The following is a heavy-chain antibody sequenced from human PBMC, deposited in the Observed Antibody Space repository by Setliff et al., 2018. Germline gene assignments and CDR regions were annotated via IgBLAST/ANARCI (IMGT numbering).Heavy chain of an antibody. J-gene: IGHJ6*03. V-gene: IGHV1-69*13. D-gene: IGHD4-4*01. Sequence: SVKVSCKASGYTLTNYYMHWVRQAPGQGLEWMGGINPIFGTAHYAQKFQGRVTITADESTSTAYMELSSLKSEDTAVYYCANEHGTTVTVENYHYYMDVWGKGTTVTVSS. CDR2: INPIFGTA. CDR1: GYTLTNYY. CDR3: ANEHGTTVTVENYHYYMDV.